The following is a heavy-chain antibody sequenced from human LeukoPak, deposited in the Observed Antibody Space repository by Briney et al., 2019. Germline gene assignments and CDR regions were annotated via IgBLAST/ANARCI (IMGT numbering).Heavy chain of an antibody. CDR3: AKGGVVITTFDY. CDR1: GFTFSDNW. Sequence: GGSLRLSCAASGFTFSDNWMTWVRQAPGKGLEWVATIKQDGSEKYYVDSVQGRFTISRDNSKNTLYLQMNSLRAEDTAVYYCAKGGVVITTFDYWGQGTLVTVSS. J-gene: IGHJ4*02. V-gene: IGHV3-7*03. D-gene: IGHD3-22*01. CDR2: IKQDGSEK.